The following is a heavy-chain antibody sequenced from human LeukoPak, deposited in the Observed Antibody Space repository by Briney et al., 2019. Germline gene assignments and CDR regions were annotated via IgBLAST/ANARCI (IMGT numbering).Heavy chain of an antibody. CDR2: ITSTGTYI. V-gene: IGHV3-21*01. J-gene: IGHJ4*02. CDR3: ARVAGGKFHLDY. CDR1: GFALSTYS. Sequence: PGGSLRLSCAASGFALSTYSMNWVRQAPGKGLEWISSITSTGTYIYYADSVKGRFTISRDNAKNSLYLQMNSLRAEDTAVYFCARVAGGKFHLDYWGQGTQVTVSS. D-gene: IGHD6-13*01.